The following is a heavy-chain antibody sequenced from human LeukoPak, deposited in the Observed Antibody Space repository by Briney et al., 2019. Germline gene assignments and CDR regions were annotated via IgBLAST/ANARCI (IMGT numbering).Heavy chain of an antibody. D-gene: IGHD3-10*01. CDR2: IYYSGST. Sequence: SETLSLTCTVSGGSISSYYWSWIRQPPGKGLEWIGYIYYSGSTNYNPSLKSRVTISVDTSKSQFSLKLSSVTAADTAVYYCARFRVRGVITYYYGMDVWGQGTTVTVSS. J-gene: IGHJ6*02. CDR3: ARFRVRGVITYYYGMDV. CDR1: GGSISSYY. V-gene: IGHV4-59*08.